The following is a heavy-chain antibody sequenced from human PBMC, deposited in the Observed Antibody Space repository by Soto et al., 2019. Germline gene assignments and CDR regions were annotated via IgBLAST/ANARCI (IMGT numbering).Heavy chain of an antibody. CDR1: GYSISTNNW. D-gene: IGHD6-13*01. V-gene: IGHV4-28*01. Sequence: QVQLQESGPGLVKPSDTLSLTCAVSGYSISTNNWWGWIRQPPGKGLEWIGYIHYSESTYYNPSLKSRVTMSVDTSKNQFSLKLTSVTAVDTAVYYCEKKPAAVGQFDYWGQGTLVTVSS. J-gene: IGHJ4*02. CDR2: IHYSEST. CDR3: EKKPAAVGQFDY.